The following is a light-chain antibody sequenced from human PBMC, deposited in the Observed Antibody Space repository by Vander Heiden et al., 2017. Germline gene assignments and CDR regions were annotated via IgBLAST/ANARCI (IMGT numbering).Light chain of an antibody. CDR1: QSLLHSNGYNY. V-gene: IGKV2-28*01. J-gene: IGKJ1*01. CDR2: LGS. Sequence: DIVMTQSPLSLPVTPGEPASISCRSSQSLLHSNGYNYLDWYLQKPGQSPQLLIDLGSNRASGVPDRFSGSGSGTDFTLKISRVEAEDVGVYYCMQDLQTWTFGQGTKVEIK. CDR3: MQDLQTWT.